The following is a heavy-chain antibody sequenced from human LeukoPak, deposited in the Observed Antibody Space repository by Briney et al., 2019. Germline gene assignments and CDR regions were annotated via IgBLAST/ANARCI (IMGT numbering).Heavy chain of an antibody. Sequence: RASVKVSCKASGYTFTGYYMHWVRQAPGQGLEWMGWINPNSGGTNYAQKFQGRVTVTRDTSISTAYMELSRLRSDDTAVYYCARDTLDDILDAFDIWGQGTMVTVSS. D-gene: IGHD3-9*01. CDR1: GYTFTGYY. V-gene: IGHV1-2*02. J-gene: IGHJ3*02. CDR2: INPNSGGT. CDR3: ARDTLDDILDAFDI.